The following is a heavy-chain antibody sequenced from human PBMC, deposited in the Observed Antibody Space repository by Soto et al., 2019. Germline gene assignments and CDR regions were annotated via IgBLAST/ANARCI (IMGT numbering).Heavy chain of an antibody. CDR1: GYTFTAYD. V-gene: IGHV1-2*02. Sequence: ASVKVSCKTSGYTFTAYDLHWVRQAPGQGLEWMGWINPNSGDTNYAQKFQGRVTMTRDTSISTAYMDLTRLTSHDTAVFYCARSSGRFSDFDHWGQGTLVTVSS. CDR3: ARSSGRFSDFDH. CDR2: INPNSGDT. J-gene: IGHJ4*02. D-gene: IGHD1-26*01.